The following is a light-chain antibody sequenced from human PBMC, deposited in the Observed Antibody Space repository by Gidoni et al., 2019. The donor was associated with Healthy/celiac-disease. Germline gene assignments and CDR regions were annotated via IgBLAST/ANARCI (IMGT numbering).Light chain of an antibody. Sequence: SYELTQPPSVSVSPGQTASITCSGDKLGDNYACWYQQQPGQSPVLVIYQDSKRPSGIPERFSGSNSGNTATLTIRGTQAMDEADYYCQAWDSSTPVVFGGGTKLTVL. CDR2: QDS. CDR1: KLGDNY. CDR3: QAWDSSTPVV. J-gene: IGLJ2*01. V-gene: IGLV3-1*01.